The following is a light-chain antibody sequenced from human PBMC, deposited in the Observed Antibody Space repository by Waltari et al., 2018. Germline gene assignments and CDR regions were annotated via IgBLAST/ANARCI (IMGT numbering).Light chain of an antibody. J-gene: IGKJ4*01. CDR3: QKFDRSPLT. CDR2: AAS. V-gene: IGKV1-27*01. Sequence: MTQSPSSLSASVGDRVTITCRASHDINNYLAWYQQKPGKVPVLVIYAASTPSSGVPSRFSGSGFGRDFTLTISSLQPEDVATYYCQKFDRSPLTFGGGTKVEI. CDR1: HDINNY.